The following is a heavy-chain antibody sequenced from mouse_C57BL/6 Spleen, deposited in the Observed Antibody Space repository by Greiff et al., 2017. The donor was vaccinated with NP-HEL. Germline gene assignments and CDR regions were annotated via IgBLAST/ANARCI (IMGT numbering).Heavy chain of an antibody. CDR2: INYDGSST. CDR3: ARVGYYGSLDY. J-gene: IGHJ2*01. Sequence: EVKLVESEGGLVQPGSSMKLSCTASGFTFSDYYMAWVRQVPEKGLEWVANINYDGSSTYYLDSLKSRFIISRDNAKNILYLQMSSLKSEDTATYYCARVGYYGSLDYWGQGTTLTVSS. V-gene: IGHV5-16*01. CDR1: GFTFSDYY. D-gene: IGHD1-1*01.